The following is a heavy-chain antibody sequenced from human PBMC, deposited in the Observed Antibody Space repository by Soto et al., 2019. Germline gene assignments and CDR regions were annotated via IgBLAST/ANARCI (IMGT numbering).Heavy chain of an antibody. Sequence: QITVKESGLTLVKPTETLTLTCTFSVFSLSSIGMGVGWIRQPPGKALEWLALIYWDDDKRYSPSLSSRLTINKDPPKNEVDLTMTIMDPVDTATYYCARLTRGVYDSGRLWEKFDYWGQGTLVTVSS. CDR3: ARLTRGVYDSGRLWEKFDY. V-gene: IGHV2-5*02. CDR1: VFSLSSIGMG. CDR2: IYWDDDK. J-gene: IGHJ4*02. D-gene: IGHD5-12*01.